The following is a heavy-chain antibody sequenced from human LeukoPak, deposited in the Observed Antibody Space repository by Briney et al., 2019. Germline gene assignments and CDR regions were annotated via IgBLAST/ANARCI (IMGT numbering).Heavy chain of an antibody. CDR1: GASIRSTHW. V-gene: IGHV4-4*02. CDR2: IYHNGNT. J-gene: IGHJ3*02. Sequence: PSGTLSLTCGVSGASIRSTHWWTWVRQPPGKGLEWIGEIYHNGNTEYNPSLSSRLLISVDKSKNQFSLKLTSVTAADTAMYYCASPSGRQYDDALDIWGQGRMVIVSS. CDR3: ASPSGRQYDDALDI. D-gene: IGHD1-26*01.